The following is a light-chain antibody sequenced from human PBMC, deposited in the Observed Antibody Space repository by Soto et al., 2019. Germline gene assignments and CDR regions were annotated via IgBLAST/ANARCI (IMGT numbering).Light chain of an antibody. CDR1: QRISAY. CDR3: QQSYTEPPALT. CDR2: GAS. Sequence: DIQMTQSPSSLSASVGDRVTITCRASQRISAYLNWYQQKPGKAPKHLIYGASTLQSGVPSRFSGSGSGTDFTLTISGLQPEDFATYYCQQSYTEPPALTFGGGTKVEIK. V-gene: IGKV1-39*01. J-gene: IGKJ4*02.